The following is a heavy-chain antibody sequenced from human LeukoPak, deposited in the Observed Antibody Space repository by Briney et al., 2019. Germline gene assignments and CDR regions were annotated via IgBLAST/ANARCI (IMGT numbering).Heavy chain of an antibody. D-gene: IGHD2-2*01. CDR2: IRYDGSNK. J-gene: IGHJ5*02. Sequence: PGGSLRLSCAASGFTFSSYGMHWVRQAPGKGLEWVAFIRYDGSNKYYADSVKGRFTISRDNSKNTLYLQMNSLRAEDTAVYYCAKFCMGRTSCYRAPWGQGTLVTVSS. V-gene: IGHV3-30*02. CDR1: GFTFSSYG. CDR3: AKFCMGRTSCYRAP.